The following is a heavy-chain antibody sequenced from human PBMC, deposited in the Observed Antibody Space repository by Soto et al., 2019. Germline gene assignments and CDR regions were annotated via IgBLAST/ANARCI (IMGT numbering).Heavy chain of an antibody. V-gene: IGHV3-30-3*01. D-gene: IGHD3-22*01. CDR1: GFTFSSYA. CDR2: ISYDGSNK. Sequence: QVQLVESGGGVVQPGRSLRLSCAASGFTFSSYAMHWVRQAPGKGLEWVAVISYDGSNKYYADSVKGRFTISRDNSKNTLYLQMNSLRAEDTAVYYCARGRYESSGYTAYWGQGTLVTVSS. CDR3: ARGRYESSGYTAY. J-gene: IGHJ4*02.